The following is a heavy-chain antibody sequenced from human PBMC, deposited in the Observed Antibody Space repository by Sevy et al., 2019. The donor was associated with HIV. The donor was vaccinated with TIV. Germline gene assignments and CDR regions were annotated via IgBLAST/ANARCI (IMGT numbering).Heavy chain of an antibody. Sequence: GGSLRLSCAASGFIFSTSPMHWVRQAPGKGLEGVAILSYDDSDENYADSVKGRFTISRDNSKNTLYLQMNSLRTEETAVYYCAKDDLGSIEYWGQGTLVTVSS. CDR3: AKDDLGSIEY. D-gene: IGHD3-10*01. V-gene: IGHV3-30-3*02. CDR1: GFIFSTSP. J-gene: IGHJ4*02. CDR2: LSYDDSDE.